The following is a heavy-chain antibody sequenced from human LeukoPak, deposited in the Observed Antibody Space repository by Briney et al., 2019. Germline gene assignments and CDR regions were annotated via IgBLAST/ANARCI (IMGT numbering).Heavy chain of an antibody. CDR2: INPNSGGT. Sequence: ASVKVSCKAPENTFTVYYIHWLRQAPGQGLEWMGWINPNSGGTSYAQKFRGRVTMTSDTSISTAYVELSSLRSDDTAVYYCAREHDFWSGSSPLRHWGQGTLVTVSS. CDR3: AREHDFWSGSSPLRH. V-gene: IGHV1-2*02. J-gene: IGHJ4*02. CDR1: ENTFTVYY. D-gene: IGHD3-3*01.